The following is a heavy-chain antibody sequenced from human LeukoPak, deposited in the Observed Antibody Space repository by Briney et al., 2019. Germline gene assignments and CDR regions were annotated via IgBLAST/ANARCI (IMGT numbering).Heavy chain of an antibody. CDR2: ITSSGRTT. Sequence: GGSLRLSCAASGFTFSSYEMNWVRQAPGKGLEWVSHITSSGRTTYYADSVKGRFTISRDNSKNTLYVQMSSLRAEDTAVYYCARSNNGGWGYCDYWGQGSLVTVSS. V-gene: IGHV3-48*03. CDR1: GFTFSSYE. D-gene: IGHD3-16*01. J-gene: IGHJ4*02. CDR3: ARSNNGGWGYCDY.